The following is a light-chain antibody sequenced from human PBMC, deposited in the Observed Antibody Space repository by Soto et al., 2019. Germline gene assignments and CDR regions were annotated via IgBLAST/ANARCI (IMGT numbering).Light chain of an antibody. Sequence: QSVLTQPPSVSGAPWQRVTSSCTGSSSNIGAGHAVHWYRQFPGTPPKLLIYGDTHRPSGVPDRFSGSKSGTSASLAITGLQAEDEADYYCQSYDTGLRGWLFGGGTKLTVL. CDR3: QSYDTGLRGWL. J-gene: IGLJ3*02. CDR2: GDT. CDR1: SSNIGAGHA. V-gene: IGLV1-40*01.